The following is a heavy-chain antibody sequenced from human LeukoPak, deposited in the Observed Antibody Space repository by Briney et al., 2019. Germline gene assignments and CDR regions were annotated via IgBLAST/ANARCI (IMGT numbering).Heavy chain of an antibody. CDR3: ASGAYYYGSGTGWFDP. J-gene: IGHJ5*02. CDR1: GGSISSYY. D-gene: IGHD3-10*01. CDR2: IYYSGST. V-gene: IGHV4-59*01. Sequence: ETLSLTCXVSGGSISSYYWSWIRQPPGKGLKWIGYIYYSGSTNYNPSLKSRVTIPVDTSKNQFSLKLSSVTAADTAVYYCASGAYYYGSGTGWFDPWGQGTLVTVSS.